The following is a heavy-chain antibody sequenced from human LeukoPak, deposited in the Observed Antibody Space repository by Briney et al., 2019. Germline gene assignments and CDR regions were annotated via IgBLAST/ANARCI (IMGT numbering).Heavy chain of an antibody. Sequence: QTGGSLRLSCAASGFTFSSYAMSWVRQAPGKGLEWVSAISGSGGSTYYADSVKGRFTISRDNSKNTLYLQMNSLRAEDTAVYYCASTSPDGSGYYSTYYAFDIWGQGTMVTVSS. V-gene: IGHV3-23*01. CDR2: ISGSGGST. D-gene: IGHD3-22*01. CDR1: GFTFSSYA. CDR3: ASTSPDGSGYYSTYYAFDI. J-gene: IGHJ3*02.